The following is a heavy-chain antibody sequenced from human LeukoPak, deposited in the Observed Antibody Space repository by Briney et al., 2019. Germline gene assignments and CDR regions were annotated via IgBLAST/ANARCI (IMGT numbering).Heavy chain of an antibody. CDR1: GFTFSSYG. CDR3: AKDWGGDYYNEM. V-gene: IGHV3-33*06. J-gene: IGHJ4*02. Sequence: GRSLRLSCAASGFTFSSYGIHWVRQAPGKGLEWVAVIWSDGTNKYYADSVKGRFTISRDNSENTLYLQMNSLRAEDTAIYYCAKDWGGDYYNEMGVQGTLVTVSS. D-gene: IGHD2-21*01. CDR2: IWSDGTNK.